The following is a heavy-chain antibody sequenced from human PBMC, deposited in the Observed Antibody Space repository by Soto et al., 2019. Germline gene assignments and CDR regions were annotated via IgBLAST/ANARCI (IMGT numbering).Heavy chain of an antibody. CDR1: GGSFSGPN. V-gene: IGHV4-34*01. Sequence: SETLSLTCAVYGGSFSGPNWSWIRQPPGKGLEWIGEINHSGSTNYNPSLKSRVTISIDMSKNQYSLKVSSVTAADTAVYYCARGWEFGFAPWGQGILVTVSS. CDR3: ARGWEFGFAP. CDR2: INHSGST. J-gene: IGHJ5*02. D-gene: IGHD3-10*01.